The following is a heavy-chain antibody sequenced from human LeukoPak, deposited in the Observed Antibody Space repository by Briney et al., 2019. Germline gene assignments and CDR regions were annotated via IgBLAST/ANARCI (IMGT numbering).Heavy chain of an antibody. CDR1: GFTFSHYG. Sequence: GGSLRLSCVTSGFTFSHYGMHWVRQAPGKGLEWVAVIWSDGTNRYYGDPVKGRFTISRDNFQRTVYLQMDNLRAEDTAVYYCAKDAQRGLDYSNSLDKWGQGTLVTVSS. CDR2: IWSDGTNR. V-gene: IGHV3-33*06. J-gene: IGHJ4*02. D-gene: IGHD4-11*01. CDR3: AKDAQRGLDYSNSLDK.